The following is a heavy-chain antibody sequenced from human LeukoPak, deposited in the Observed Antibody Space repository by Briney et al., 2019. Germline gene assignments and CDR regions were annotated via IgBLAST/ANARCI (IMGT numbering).Heavy chain of an antibody. CDR2: VRYDGSNK. CDR3: ARYSYGSSGFDY. CDR1: GFTFSSYW. Sequence: GGSLRLSCAASGFTFSSYWMSWVRQAPGKGLEWVAFVRYDGSNKYYADSVKGRFTISRDNSKNTLYLQMNSLRAEDTAVYYCARYSYGSSGFDYWGQGTLVTVSS. V-gene: IGHV3-30*02. J-gene: IGHJ4*02. D-gene: IGHD5-18*01.